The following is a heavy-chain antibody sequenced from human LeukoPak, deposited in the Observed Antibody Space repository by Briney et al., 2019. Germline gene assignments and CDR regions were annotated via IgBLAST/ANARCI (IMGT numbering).Heavy chain of an antibody. CDR3: ARVWGVMHPIFDY. J-gene: IGHJ4*02. CDR1: GFTFSSYS. Sequence: PGGSLRLSCTVSGFTFSSYSMNRVRQAPGKGLEWVSSINSSSSYIYYADSVKGRFTISRDNAKNSLYLQMNSLRAEDTAVYYCARVWGVMHPIFDYWGQGTLVTVSS. D-gene: IGHD3-16*01. V-gene: IGHV3-21*01. CDR2: INSSSSYI.